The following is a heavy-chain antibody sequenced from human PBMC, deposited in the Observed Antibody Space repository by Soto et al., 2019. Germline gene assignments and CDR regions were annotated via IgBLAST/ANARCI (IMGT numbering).Heavy chain of an antibody. CDR3: ARTVVRGPLDY. Sequence: QLQLQESGPGLVKPSETLSLTCTVSGGSISSSSYYWGWIRQPPGKGLEWIGSIYYSGSTYYNPSLKSRVTISVDTSKNQFSLKLSSVTAADTAVYYCARTVVRGPLDYWGQGTLVTVSS. D-gene: IGHD3-10*01. CDR1: GGSISSSSYY. J-gene: IGHJ4*02. CDR2: IYYSGST. V-gene: IGHV4-39*01.